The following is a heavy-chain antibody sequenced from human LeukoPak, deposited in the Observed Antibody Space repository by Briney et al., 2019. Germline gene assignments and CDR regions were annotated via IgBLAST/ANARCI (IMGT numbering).Heavy chain of an antibody. J-gene: IGHJ4*02. Sequence: SETLSLTCTVSGGSISSYYWSWIRQPPGKGLEWIGYIYYSGRTNYNPSLKSRVTISVDTSKNQFSLKLSSVTAADTAVYYCASLAARRTFDYWGQGTLVTVSS. CDR2: IYYSGRT. CDR1: GGSISSYY. CDR3: ASLAARRTFDY. D-gene: IGHD6-6*01. V-gene: IGHV4-59*01.